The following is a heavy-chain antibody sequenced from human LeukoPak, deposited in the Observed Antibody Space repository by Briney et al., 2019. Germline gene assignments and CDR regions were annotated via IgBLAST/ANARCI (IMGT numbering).Heavy chain of an antibody. CDR1: GYSFTSYW. J-gene: IGHJ3*02. D-gene: IGHD2-15*01. Sequence: GESLKISCKGSGYSFTSYWIGWVRQMPGKGLEWMGIIYPGDSDTRYSPSFQGQVTISADKSISTTYLQWSSLKASDTAMYYCARRLRYCSGGSCYSQAFDIWGQGTMVTVSS. CDR2: IYPGDSDT. V-gene: IGHV5-51*01. CDR3: ARRLRYCSGGSCYSQAFDI.